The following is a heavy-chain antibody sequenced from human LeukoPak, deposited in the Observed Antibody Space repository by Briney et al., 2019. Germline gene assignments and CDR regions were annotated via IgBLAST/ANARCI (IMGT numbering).Heavy chain of an antibody. D-gene: IGHD1-26*01. Sequence: GESLKISCKGSGYSFTNHWIGWVRQMPRKGLEWMGIIYPGDSETRYSPSFQGQVTISADKSISTAYLQWSRLKASDTAMYYCARLPQWGGTYHFDYWGQGTLLTVSS. CDR2: IYPGDSET. CDR1: GYSFTNHW. CDR3: ARLPQWGGTYHFDY. J-gene: IGHJ4*02. V-gene: IGHV5-51*01.